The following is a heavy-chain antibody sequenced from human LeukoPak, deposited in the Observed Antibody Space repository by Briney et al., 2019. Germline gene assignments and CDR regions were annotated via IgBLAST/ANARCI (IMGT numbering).Heavy chain of an antibody. Sequence: GGSLRLSCAASGFTFSSYGMHWVRQAPGKGLEWVAFIRYDGSNKYYADSVKGRFTISRDNSKNTLYLQMNSLRAEDTAVYYCAKIGGTYYYGSGSSQFDYWGQGTLVTLSS. V-gene: IGHV3-30*02. CDR1: GFTFSSYG. J-gene: IGHJ4*02. CDR3: AKIGGTYYYGSGSSQFDY. D-gene: IGHD3-10*01. CDR2: IRYDGSNK.